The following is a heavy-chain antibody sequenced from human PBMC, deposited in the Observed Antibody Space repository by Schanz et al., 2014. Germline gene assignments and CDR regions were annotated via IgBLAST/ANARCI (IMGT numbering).Heavy chain of an antibody. J-gene: IGHJ4*02. V-gene: IGHV3-11*03. Sequence: GQLLESGGGLIQPGGSLRLSCAASGFTFSDYYMSWIRQAPGKGLEWVSYISGTTTYTNYADSVKGRFTISRDSGQNSLYLQMNSLRAGDTAVYYCARGTDWNLHYWGQGALVTVSS. CDR1: GFTFSDYY. CDR2: ISGTTTYT. D-gene: IGHD1-1*01. CDR3: ARGTDWNLHY.